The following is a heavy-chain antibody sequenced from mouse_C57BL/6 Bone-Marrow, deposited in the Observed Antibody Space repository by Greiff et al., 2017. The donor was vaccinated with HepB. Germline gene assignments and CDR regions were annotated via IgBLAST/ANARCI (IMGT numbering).Heavy chain of an antibody. V-gene: IGHV2-5*01. Sequence: VQRVESGPGLVQPSQSLSITCTVSGFSLTSYGVHWVRQSPGKGLEWLGVIWRGGSTDYNAAFMSRLSITKDNSKSQVFFKMNSLQADDTAIYYCAKKGNCLYAMDYWGQGTSVTVSS. CDR2: IWRGGST. J-gene: IGHJ4*01. CDR3: AKKGNCLYAMDY. CDR1: GFSLTSYG.